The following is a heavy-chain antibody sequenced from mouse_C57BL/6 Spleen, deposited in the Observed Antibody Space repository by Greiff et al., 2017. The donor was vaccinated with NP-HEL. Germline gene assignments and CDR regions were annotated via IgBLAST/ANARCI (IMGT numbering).Heavy chain of an antibody. CDR3: ARRRYSFAY. D-gene: IGHD2-14*01. V-gene: IGHV5-4*01. J-gene: IGHJ3*01. Sequence: EVQRVESGGGLVKPGGSLKLSCAASGFTFSSYAMSWVRQTPEKRLEWVATISDGGSYTYYPDNVKGRFTISRDNAKNNLYLQMRHLKSEDTAMYYCARRRYSFAYWGQGTLVTVSA. CDR2: ISDGGSYT. CDR1: GFTFSSYA.